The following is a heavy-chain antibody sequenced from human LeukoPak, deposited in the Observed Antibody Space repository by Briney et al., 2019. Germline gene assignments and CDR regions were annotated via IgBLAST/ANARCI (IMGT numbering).Heavy chain of an antibody. V-gene: IGHV3-23*01. CDR3: AKGSSYYDSSGHYAFDT. CDR2: ISGSGGST. D-gene: IGHD3-22*01. Sequence: GGSLTLSCSASGFPFRSYAMGWVRQAPGEGLEWVSAISGSGGSTYYADSVKGRLTISRDNSKNTLYLQMNSLRAEDTAVYSCAKGSSYYDSSGHYAFDTWGQGTMVTVSS. CDR1: GFPFRSYA. J-gene: IGHJ3*02.